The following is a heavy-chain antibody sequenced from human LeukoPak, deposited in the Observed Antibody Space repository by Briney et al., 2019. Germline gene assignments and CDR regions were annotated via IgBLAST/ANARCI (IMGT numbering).Heavy chain of an antibody. CDR2: ISYDGSNK. CDR1: GFTFSSYA. V-gene: IGHV3-30-3*01. D-gene: IGHD3-10*01. J-gene: IGHJ4*02. Sequence: QPGGSLRLSCAASGFTFSSYAMSWVRQAPGKGLEWVAVISYDGSNKYYADSVKGRFTISRDNSKNTLYLQMNSLRAEDTAVYYCARYYYGSGYDYWGQGTLVTVSS. CDR3: ARYYYGSGYDY.